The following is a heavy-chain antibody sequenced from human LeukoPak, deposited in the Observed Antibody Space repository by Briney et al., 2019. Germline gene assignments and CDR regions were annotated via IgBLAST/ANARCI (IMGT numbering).Heavy chain of an antibody. D-gene: IGHD4-17*01. CDR1: GGSISSYY. J-gene: IGHJ4*02. CDR3: ARSYGDYVNFDY. V-gene: IGHV4-59*01. Sequence: PSETLSLTCTVSGGSISSYYWSWIRQPPGKGLEWIGYIYYSGSTNYNPSLKSRVTMSVDTSKNQFSLRLGSVTAADTAVYYCARSYGDYVNFDYWGQGTLVTVSS. CDR2: IYYSGST.